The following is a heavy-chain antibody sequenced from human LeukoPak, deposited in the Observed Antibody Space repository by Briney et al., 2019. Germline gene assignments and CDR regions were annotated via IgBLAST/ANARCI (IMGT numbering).Heavy chain of an antibody. J-gene: IGHJ4*02. D-gene: IGHD7-27*01. CDR2: IYYSGST. V-gene: IGHV4-31*03. Sequence: SETLSLTCTVSGGSISSGGFYWSWIRQHPGKGLEWIGYIYYSGSTYYNPSLKSRVTISVDTSKNQFSLKLSSVTAADTAVYYCAREAKLGMGDYWGQGTLVTVSS. CDR3: AREAKLGMGDY. CDR1: GGSISSGGFY.